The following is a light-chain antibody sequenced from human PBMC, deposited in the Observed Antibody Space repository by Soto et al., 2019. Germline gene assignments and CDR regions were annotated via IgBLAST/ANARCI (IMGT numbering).Light chain of an antibody. Sequence: EIVMTQSPATLSVSPGERATLSCRASQSVSSNLAWYQQKPGQAPRLLIYGASTRATGIPARFSGSGSGTEFTLTISSLQSEDFAVYYCQQYNTGPTGFTFGPGTKVDIK. CDR2: GAS. V-gene: IGKV3-15*01. J-gene: IGKJ3*01. CDR3: QQYNTGPTGFT. CDR1: QSVSSN.